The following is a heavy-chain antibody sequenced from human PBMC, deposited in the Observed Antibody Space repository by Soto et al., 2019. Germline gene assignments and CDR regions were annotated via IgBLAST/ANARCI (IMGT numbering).Heavy chain of an antibody. V-gene: IGHV4-39*01. CDR2: IYYSGIT. J-gene: IGHJ5*02. D-gene: IGHD3-22*01. Sequence: SQTLPLTYTVSGDSISTSTYYWCWIRQPPGKGLEWIANIYYSGITYCNPSLKSRVAISVDTSKNQFSLKLSSVSAADTAIYYCARSNSGYYKWFDPWGQGTLVTVS. CDR1: GDSISTSTYY. CDR3: ARSNSGYYKWFDP.